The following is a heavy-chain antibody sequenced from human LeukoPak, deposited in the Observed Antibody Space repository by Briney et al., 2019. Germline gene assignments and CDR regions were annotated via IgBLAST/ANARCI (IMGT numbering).Heavy chain of an antibody. CDR3: ARARYGDPPGL. CDR2: ISSNSTYI. V-gene: IGHV3-21*01. Sequence: GGSLRLSCATSGFTFSTYGMNWVRQARGKGLEWVSSISSNSTYIYYADSVKGRFTISRDNAKNSLYLQMNSLRAEDTAVYYCARARYGDPPGLWGQGTLVTVSS. CDR1: GFTFSTYG. D-gene: IGHD4-17*01. J-gene: IGHJ4*02.